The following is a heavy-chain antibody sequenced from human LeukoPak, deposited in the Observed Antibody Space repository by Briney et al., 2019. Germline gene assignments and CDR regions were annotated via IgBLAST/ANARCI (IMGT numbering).Heavy chain of an antibody. Sequence: GGSLGLSCAASGFTVDSKYMSWVREAPGKGLEWVSLIYTGGSTYYADSVRGRFTISRDNSKNTLYLQMNSLRPEDTAVYYCARGFGKAAANVFGGYTMDVWGQGTTVTVSS. V-gene: IGHV3-66*02. CDR2: IYTGGST. CDR1: GFTVDSKY. J-gene: IGHJ6*02. CDR3: ARGFGKAAANVFGGYTMDV. D-gene: IGHD6-13*01.